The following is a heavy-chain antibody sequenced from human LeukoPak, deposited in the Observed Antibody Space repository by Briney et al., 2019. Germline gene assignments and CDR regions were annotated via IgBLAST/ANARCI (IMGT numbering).Heavy chain of an antibody. CDR2: IYSGGST. CDR1: GFTVSSNY. CDR3: ARDQFFQTHYGATTVSYFQH. J-gene: IGHJ1*01. V-gene: IGHV3-66*01. Sequence: GGSLRLSCAASGFTVSSNYMSWVRQAPGKGLEWVSVIYSGGSTYYADSVKGRFTISRDNSKNTLYLQMNSLRAEDTAAYYCARDQFFQTHYGATTVSYFQHWGQGTLVTVSS. D-gene: IGHD4-17*01.